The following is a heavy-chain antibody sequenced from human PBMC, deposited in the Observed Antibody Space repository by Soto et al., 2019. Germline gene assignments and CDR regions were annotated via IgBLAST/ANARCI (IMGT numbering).Heavy chain of an antibody. CDR2: IDPSDSYT. D-gene: IGHD3-9*01. CDR1: GYSFTTYW. J-gene: IGHJ4*02. Sequence: GESLKLSCKASGYSFTTYWITWVRQMPGKGLEWMGRIDPSDSYTNYSPSFQGHATISVDKSISTAYLQWSSLKASDTAIYYCARRYSDSRTDYWGQGTLVTVSS. CDR3: ARRYSDSRTDY. V-gene: IGHV5-10-1*01.